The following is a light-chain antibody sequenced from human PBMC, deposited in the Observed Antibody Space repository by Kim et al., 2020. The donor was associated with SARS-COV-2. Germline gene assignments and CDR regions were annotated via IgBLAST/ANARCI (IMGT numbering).Light chain of an antibody. J-gene: IGKJ1*01. CDR1: QGVVSDY. CDR2: GAS. CDR3: QQLWA. Sequence: TLSLSPGARGIPCVRASQGVVSDYLAWYQQKPGQAPRLLIYGASTRATGIPDRFSGSGSGTDFTLTISRLEPEDFAVYYCQQLWAFGQGTKVDIK. V-gene: IGKV3-20*01.